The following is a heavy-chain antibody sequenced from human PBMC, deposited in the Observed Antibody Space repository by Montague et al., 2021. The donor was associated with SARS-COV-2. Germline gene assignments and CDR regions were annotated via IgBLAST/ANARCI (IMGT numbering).Heavy chain of an antibody. CDR1: GGSFSGYY. V-gene: IGHV4-34*01. D-gene: IGHD3-10*01. Sequence: SETLSLTCAVYGGSFSGYYWSWIRQPPGKGLEWIGEINHSGSTNYNPSLKSRVTISVDTSKNQFSLKLSSVSAADTAVYYCARGTEYGSGIYIHYYYDHWGQGTLVTVSS. CDR3: ARGTEYGSGIYIHYYYDH. CDR2: INHSGST. J-gene: IGHJ4*02.